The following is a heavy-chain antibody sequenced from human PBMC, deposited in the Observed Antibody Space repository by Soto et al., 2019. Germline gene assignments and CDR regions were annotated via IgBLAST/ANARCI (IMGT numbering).Heavy chain of an antibody. J-gene: IGHJ4*02. CDR3: AKERGPAVAPTPLDY. V-gene: IGHV3-30*18. CDR2: ISYDGSNK. CDR1: GFTFSSYG. D-gene: IGHD6-19*01. Sequence: PGGSLRLSCAASGFTFSSYGMRWVRQAPGKGLEWVAVISYDGSNKYYADSVKGRFTISRDNSKNTLYLQMNSLRAEDTAVYYCAKERGPAVAPTPLDYWGQGTLVTVSS.